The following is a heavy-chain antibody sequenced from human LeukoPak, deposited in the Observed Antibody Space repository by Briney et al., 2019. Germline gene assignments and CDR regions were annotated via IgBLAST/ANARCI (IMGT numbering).Heavy chain of an antibody. CDR2: ISAYNGNT. V-gene: IGHV1-18*01. Sequence: AASVKVSCKASGYTFTKYGISWVRQAPGQGLQWMGWISAYNGNTNYAQKLQGGVTMITDTSTSTAYMEMRSLRSDDTAVYYCARDSSPRYNSGWTSFDYWGQGTLVTVSS. CDR3: ARDSSPRYNSGWTSFDY. J-gene: IGHJ4*02. CDR1: GYTFTKYG. D-gene: IGHD6-19*01.